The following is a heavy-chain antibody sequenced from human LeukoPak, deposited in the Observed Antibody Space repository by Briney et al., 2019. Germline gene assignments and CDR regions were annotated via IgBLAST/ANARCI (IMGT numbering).Heavy chain of an antibody. CDR2: VYYSRIP. CDR3: ARSSGTGTFSY. D-gene: IGHD6-25*01. Sequence: SETVSLTCTVSGDSNSRSTYYWPWIRQPPGKALEWIGSVYYSRIPYFNPALESRATISVDTSKKHFSLKMSTVTAADTAVYYCARSSGTGTFSYWGQGTLVTHSS. J-gene: IGHJ4*02. CDR1: GDSNSRSTYY. V-gene: IGHV4-39*02.